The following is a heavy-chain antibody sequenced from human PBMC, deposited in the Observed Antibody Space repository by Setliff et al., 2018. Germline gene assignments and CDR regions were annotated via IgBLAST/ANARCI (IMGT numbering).Heavy chain of an antibody. V-gene: IGHV3-48*03. J-gene: IGHJ4*02. D-gene: IGHD4-17*01. CDR3: ARDFGQYDYGEYYFDY. Sequence: PVGSLRLSCAASGFVFGTYEMNWVRQAPGKGLEWVSYISSSGSTIYYADSVKGRFTISRDNAKNSLYLQMNSLRAEDTAVYYCARDFGQYDYGEYYFDYWGQGTLVTVSS. CDR2: ISSSGSTI. CDR1: GFVFGTYE.